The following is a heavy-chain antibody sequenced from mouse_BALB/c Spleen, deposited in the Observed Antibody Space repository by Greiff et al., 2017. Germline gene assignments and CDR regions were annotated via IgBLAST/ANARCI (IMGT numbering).Heavy chain of an antibody. CDR2: ISSGSSTI. CDR3: ARYGNRGFAY. Sequence: EVKLVESGGGLVQPGGSRKLSCAASGFTFSSFGMHWVRQAPEKGLEWVAYISSGSSTIYYADTVKGRFTISRDNPKNTLFLQMTSLRSEDTAMYYCARYGNRGFAYWGQGTLVTVSA. D-gene: IGHD2-1*01. J-gene: IGHJ3*01. V-gene: IGHV5-17*02. CDR1: GFTFSSFG.